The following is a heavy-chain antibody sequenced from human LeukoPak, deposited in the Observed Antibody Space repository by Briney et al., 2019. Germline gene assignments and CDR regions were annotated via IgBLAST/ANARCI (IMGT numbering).Heavy chain of an antibody. D-gene: IGHD4-11*01. V-gene: IGHV4-4*07. CDR2: IWATGST. Sequence: PSETLSLTCTVSGGSISSHYWSWIPQPAGKRLEWIGRIWATGSTVDNPSFRSRLTLSIDRSKSQLSLKLTSMTAADSAVYYCARVRAYSDFVGNFDLWGHGIPVTVS. CDR1: GGSISSHY. CDR3: ARVRAYSDFVGNFDL. J-gene: IGHJ2*01.